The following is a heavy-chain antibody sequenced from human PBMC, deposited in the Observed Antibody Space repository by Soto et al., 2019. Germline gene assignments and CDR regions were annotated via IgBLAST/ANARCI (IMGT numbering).Heavy chain of an antibody. CDR1: GFMFSAYT. J-gene: IGHJ5*02. CDR2: ISDDSSYI. V-gene: IGHV3-21*06. Sequence: GGSLRLSCAASGFMFSAYTMNWVRQAPGKGLEWLSSISDDSSYIDYADPLRGRFTVSRDNARNSLYLQIDSLGVEDTAVYYCATPYYFNRWGPGTLVTVSS. D-gene: IGHD3-22*01. CDR3: ATPYYFNR.